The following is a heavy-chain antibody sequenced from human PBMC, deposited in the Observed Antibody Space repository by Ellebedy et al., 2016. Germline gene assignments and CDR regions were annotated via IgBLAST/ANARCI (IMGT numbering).Heavy chain of an antibody. J-gene: IGHJ4*02. D-gene: IGHD2-8*02. CDR2: LYTGGST. Sequence: GGSLRLSCAASGFTVRTNYMSWVRQAPGKGLEWVSVLYTGGSTNYSDSVKGRFIISRDNSKTPLYLQMNSLRAEDTAVYYCAREGAEGFDLVRYFENWGQGTLVTVSS. CDR1: GFTVRTNY. CDR3: AREGAEGFDLVRYFEN. V-gene: IGHV3-66*01.